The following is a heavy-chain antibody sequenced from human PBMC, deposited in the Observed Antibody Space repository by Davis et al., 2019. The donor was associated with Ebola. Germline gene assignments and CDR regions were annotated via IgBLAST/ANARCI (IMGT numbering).Heavy chain of an antibody. J-gene: IGHJ6*02. CDR3: ARGHSYGSMVYGMDV. CDR1: GGSFSAYW. Sequence: MPSETLSLTCAVYGGSFSAYWWTWVRQSPGKWLEWIGEINDSGSTNYNPSLKRRLTISVATSKKQFYLKLSSVTAADTAVYYCARGHSYGSMVYGMDVWGQGTTVTVSS. CDR2: INDSGST. D-gene: IGHD5-18*01. V-gene: IGHV4-34*01.